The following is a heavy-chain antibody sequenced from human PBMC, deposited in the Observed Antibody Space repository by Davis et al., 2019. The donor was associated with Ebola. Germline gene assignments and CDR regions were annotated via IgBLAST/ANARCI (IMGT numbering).Heavy chain of an antibody. Sequence: MPSETLSLTCTVSGTSISSHYWSWIRQPPGKGLEWIGYIYYSGSTYYNPSLKSRVTISVDTSKNQFSLKLSSVTAADTAVYYCARLCGGDCRDLYYYYGMDVWGKGTTVTVSS. D-gene: IGHD2-21*02. V-gene: IGHV4-59*04. J-gene: IGHJ6*04. CDR1: GTSISSHY. CDR2: IYYSGST. CDR3: ARLCGGDCRDLYYYYGMDV.